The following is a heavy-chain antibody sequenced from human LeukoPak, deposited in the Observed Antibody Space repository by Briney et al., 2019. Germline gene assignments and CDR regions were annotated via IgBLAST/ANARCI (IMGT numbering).Heavy chain of an antibody. CDR2: IKQDGSEI. V-gene: IGHV3-7*01. Sequence: HPGGSLRLSCAASGFTFTNYWMTWVRQAPGKGLEWVANIKQDGSEIYYVDSVKGRLTMSRDNAKNSLYLQMNSLRAEDTAVYYCARLSEGRKFDYWGQGTLVTVSS. J-gene: IGHJ4*02. D-gene: IGHD6-6*01. CDR1: GFTFTNYW. CDR3: ARLSEGRKFDY.